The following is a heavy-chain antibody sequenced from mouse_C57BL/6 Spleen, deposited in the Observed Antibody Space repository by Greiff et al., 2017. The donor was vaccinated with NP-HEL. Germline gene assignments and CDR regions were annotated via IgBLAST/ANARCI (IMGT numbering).Heavy chain of an antibody. V-gene: IGHV10-1*01. D-gene: IGHD2-1*01. CDR1: GFSFNTYA. CDR3: VRQYGNDAMDY. J-gene: IGHJ4*01. CDR2: IRSKSNNYAT. Sequence: EVQLVESGGGLVQPKGSLKLSCAASGFSFNTYAMNWVRQAPGKGLEWVARIRSKSNNYATYYADSVKDRFTISRDDSESMLYLQMNNLKTEDTAMYYCVRQYGNDAMDYWGQGTSVTVSS.